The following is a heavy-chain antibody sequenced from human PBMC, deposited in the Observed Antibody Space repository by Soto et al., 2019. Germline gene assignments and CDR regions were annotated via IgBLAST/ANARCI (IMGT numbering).Heavy chain of an antibody. V-gene: IGHV1-18*01. J-gene: IGHJ6*02. Sequence: QAQLVQSGAEVKKPGASVKVSCKASGYNFTRFGISWVRQAPGQGLEWMGWISAHNGDTNYVQKFQGRVTMTTDTSTRTTDMELRSLRYDDRAVYYCARLYMVGPATLYGMDVWGQGTTVTVSS. D-gene: IGHD2-15*01. CDR2: ISAHNGDT. CDR3: ARLYMVGPATLYGMDV. CDR1: GYNFTRFG.